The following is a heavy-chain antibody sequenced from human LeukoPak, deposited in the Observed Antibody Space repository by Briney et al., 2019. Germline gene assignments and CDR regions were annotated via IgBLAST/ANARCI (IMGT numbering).Heavy chain of an antibody. CDR3: VRDHNWAFDF. D-gene: IGHD3-16*01. J-gene: IGHJ4*02. Sequence: PGGSLRLSCAASGFIFSVYSMNWVRQTPGKGLEWISYIRYGGSTIYYADSVKGRFTISSDDAQNSLYLQMNSLRAEDTAMYYCVRDHNWAFDFWGQGTLVTVSS. CDR2: IRYGGSTI. CDR1: GFIFSVYS. V-gene: IGHV3-48*04.